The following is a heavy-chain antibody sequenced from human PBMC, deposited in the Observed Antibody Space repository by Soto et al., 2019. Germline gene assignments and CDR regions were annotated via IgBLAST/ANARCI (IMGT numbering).Heavy chain of an antibody. J-gene: IGHJ4*02. CDR2: IYHSGST. CDR3: ARASAAAAPYYFDY. CDR1: SGSISSSNW. Sequence: SETLSLTCAVSSGSISSSNWWSWVRQPPGKGLEWIGEIYHSGSTNYNPSLKSRVTISVDKSKNQFSLKLSSVTAADTAVYYCARASAAAAPYYFDYWGQGTLVTVSS. V-gene: IGHV4-4*02. D-gene: IGHD6-13*01.